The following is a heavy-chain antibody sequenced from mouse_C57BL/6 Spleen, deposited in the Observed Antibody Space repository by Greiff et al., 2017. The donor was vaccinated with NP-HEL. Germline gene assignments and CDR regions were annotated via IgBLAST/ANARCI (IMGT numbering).Heavy chain of an antibody. J-gene: IGHJ1*03. CDR3: ARDYYGSRIYWYFDV. CDR2: INPSNGGT. Sequence: QVQLQQPGTELVKPGASVKLSCKASGYTFTSYWMHWVKQRPGQGLEWIGDINPSNGGTNYNEKFKSKATLTVDKSSSTAYMQLSSLTSEDSAVYYCARDYYGSRIYWYFDVWGTGTTVTVSS. V-gene: IGHV1-53*01. CDR1: GYTFTSYW. D-gene: IGHD1-1*01.